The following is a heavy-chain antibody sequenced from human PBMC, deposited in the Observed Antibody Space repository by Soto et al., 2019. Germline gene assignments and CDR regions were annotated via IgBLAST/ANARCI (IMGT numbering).Heavy chain of an antibody. CDR1: GGSISSGDYY. CDR2: IYYSGST. D-gene: IGHD3-9*01. CDR3: ASYYDILTGPQPVSFGFDP. J-gene: IGHJ5*02. Sequence: QVQLQESGPGLVKPSQTLSLTCTVSGGSISSGDYYWSWIRQPPGKGLEWIGYIYYSGSTYYNPSLKSRVTISVNTSKNQFSLKLSSVTAADTAVYYCASYYDILTGPQPVSFGFDPWGQGTLVTVSS. V-gene: IGHV4-30-4*01.